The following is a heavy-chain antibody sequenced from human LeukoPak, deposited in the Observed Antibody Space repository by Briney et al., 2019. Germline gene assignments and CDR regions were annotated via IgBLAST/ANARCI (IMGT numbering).Heavy chain of an antibody. J-gene: IGHJ4*02. CDR2: IYYSGSA. D-gene: IGHD4-23*01. Sequence: SEALSLNCTVSGGPISSYQWSWIRQPPGKGLEWIGNIYYSGSANYNPSLKSRVIISVDTSKNQFTLKLSPVTAADTAVYYCARVGVDDSGNIIKYFFDYWGQGTLVTVSS. CDR3: ARVGVDDSGNIIKYFFDY. CDR1: GGPISSYQ. V-gene: IGHV4-59*01.